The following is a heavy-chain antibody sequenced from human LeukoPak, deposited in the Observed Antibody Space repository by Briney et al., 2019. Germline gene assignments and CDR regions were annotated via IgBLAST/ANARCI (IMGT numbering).Heavy chain of an antibody. CDR1: GFTFSSYW. CDR3: ARGRGGYCSGGSCYSVGWFDP. V-gene: IGHV3-74*01. Sequence: PGGSLRLSCAASGFTFSSYWMHWVRQAPGKGLVWVSRINSDGSSTGYADSVKGRFTISRDNAKNTLYLQMNSLRAEDTAVYYCARGRGGYCSGGSCYSVGWFDPWGQGTLVTVSS. CDR2: INSDGSST. J-gene: IGHJ5*02. D-gene: IGHD2-15*01.